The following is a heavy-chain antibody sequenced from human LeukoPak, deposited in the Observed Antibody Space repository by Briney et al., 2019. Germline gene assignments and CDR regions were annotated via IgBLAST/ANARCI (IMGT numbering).Heavy chain of an antibody. J-gene: IGHJ5*02. CDR3: ASSPLVEMATMGHPNWFDP. V-gene: IGHV1-69*13. CDR2: IIPIFGTA. CDR1: GGTFSSYA. D-gene: IGHD5-24*01. Sequence: GASVKVSCKASGGTFSSYAISWVRQAPGQGLEWMGGIIPIFGTANYAQKFQGRVTITADESTSTAYMELSSLRSEDTAVYYCASSPLVEMATMGHPNWFDPWGQGTLVTVSS.